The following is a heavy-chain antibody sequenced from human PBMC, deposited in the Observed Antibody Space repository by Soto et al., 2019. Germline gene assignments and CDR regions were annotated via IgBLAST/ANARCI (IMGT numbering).Heavy chain of an antibody. Sequence: GEALKISCKGSGYSFAGYWITWVRQMAGKGLGWMGRSDTRDSQTYYSPSFRGHVTISAAKSITTVFLQWSSLSASDTAMSSCPRQIYDSDSRTNFQYYFDSWGTGTRVTASS. D-gene: IGHD3-22*01. J-gene: IGHJ4*02. CDR3: PRQIYDSDSRTNFQYYFDS. V-gene: IGHV5-10-1*01. CDR2: SDTRDSQT. CDR1: GYSFAGYW.